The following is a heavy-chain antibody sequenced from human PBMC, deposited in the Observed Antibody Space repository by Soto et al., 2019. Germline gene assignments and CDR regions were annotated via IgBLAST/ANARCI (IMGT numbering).Heavy chain of an antibody. CDR3: AREDGGYDFWSGYPDGAFDI. J-gene: IGHJ3*02. CDR1: GFTFSSYW. Sequence: PGGSLRLSCAASGFTFSSYWMHWVRQAPGKGLVWVSRINSDGSSTSYADSVKGRFTISRDNAKNTLYLQMNSLRAEDTAVYYCAREDGGYDFWSGYPDGAFDIWGQGTMVTVSS. V-gene: IGHV3-74*01. D-gene: IGHD3-3*01. CDR2: INSDGSST.